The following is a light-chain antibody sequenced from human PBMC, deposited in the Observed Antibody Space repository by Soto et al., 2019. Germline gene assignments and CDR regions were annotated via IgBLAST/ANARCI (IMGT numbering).Light chain of an antibody. CDR1: QSVSSN. J-gene: IGKJ2*01. CDR2: GAS. Sequence: EIVMTQSPATLSVSPGERATLSCRASQSVSSNLAWYQQKPGQAPTLLIYGASTRATGIPVRFSGSRSGTEFTLTISSLQSEDFAVYYCQNYNNWPFTFGQGTKLEIK. CDR3: QNYNNWPFT. V-gene: IGKV3-15*01.